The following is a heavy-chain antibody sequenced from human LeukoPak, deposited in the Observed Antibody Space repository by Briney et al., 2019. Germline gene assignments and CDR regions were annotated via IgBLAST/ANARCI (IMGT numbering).Heavy chain of an antibody. V-gene: IGHV1-8*01. CDR2: MNPNSGKT. CDR1: GYTFTNYD. Sequence: ASVKVSFKASGYTFTNYDINWVRQATGQGLEWMGWMNPNSGKTGYAQKLQGRVTMTTDTSTSTAYMELRSLRSDDTAVYYCARDLKMGYSSGRYSWGTGSSNDYWGQGTLVTVSS. J-gene: IGHJ4*02. CDR3: ARDLKMGYSSGRYSWGTGSSNDY. D-gene: IGHD6-19*01.